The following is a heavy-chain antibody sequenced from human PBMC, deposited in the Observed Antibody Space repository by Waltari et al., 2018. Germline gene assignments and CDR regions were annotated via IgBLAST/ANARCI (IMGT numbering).Heavy chain of an antibody. V-gene: IGHV4-39*01. CDR2: IHYSGST. J-gene: IGHJ2*01. Sequence: QPQLQESGPGLVKPSETLSLTCTVSGGSISSSSYYRGWIRQPPGKGLEYIGSIHYSGSTYYNPSLKSRVTISVDTSKNQFSLKLSSVTAADTAVYYCARTQTGGYWYFDLWGRGTLVTVSS. CDR1: GGSISSSSYY. CDR3: ARTQTGGYWYFDL. D-gene: IGHD7-27*01.